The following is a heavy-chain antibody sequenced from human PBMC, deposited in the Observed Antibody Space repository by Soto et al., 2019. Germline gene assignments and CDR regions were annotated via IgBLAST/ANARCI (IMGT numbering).Heavy chain of an antibody. CDR2: IHYTGST. J-gene: IGHJ4*02. CDR1: GGFHSRYY. Sequence: QVQLQESGPGLVKPSETLSLTCSFSGGFHSRYYWSWIRQPPGKGLEWIGYIHYTGSTNYNPSLKRRITISVDTSNNQFSLRLSSVTAADTAIYYCARGEGGVINFWGQGALVTVSS. CDR3: ARGEGGVINF. D-gene: IGHD3-10*01. V-gene: IGHV4-59*01.